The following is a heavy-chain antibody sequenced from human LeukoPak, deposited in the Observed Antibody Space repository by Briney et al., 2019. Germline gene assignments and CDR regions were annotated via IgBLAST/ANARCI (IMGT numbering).Heavy chain of an antibody. J-gene: IGHJ4*02. Sequence: SETLSLTCTVSGDFITAYYWSWIRQAPGKGLEWIGYVYYSGKTEYNPSLRSRVTISLEMSNHQFSLKLSSVTAADTAVYYCARAHYYGSGSYSDPFDYWGQGTLVTVSS. CDR1: GDFITAYY. V-gene: IGHV4-59*12. CDR2: VYYSGKT. CDR3: ARAHYYGSGSYSDPFDY. D-gene: IGHD3-10*01.